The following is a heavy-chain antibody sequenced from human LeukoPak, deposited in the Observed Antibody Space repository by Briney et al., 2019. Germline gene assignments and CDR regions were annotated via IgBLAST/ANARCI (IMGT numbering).Heavy chain of an antibody. J-gene: IGHJ6*03. D-gene: IGHD3-3*01. CDR3: AREGFLEWSESTTEYYYYYYYMDV. Sequence: GASVKVSCKASGYTFTGYYMHWVRQAPGQGLEWMGWINPNSGGTNYAQKFQGRVTMTRDTSISTAYMELSRLRSDDTAVYYCAREGFLEWSESTTEYYYYYYYMDVWGKGTTVTISS. CDR2: INPNSGGT. CDR1: GYTFTGYY. V-gene: IGHV1-2*02.